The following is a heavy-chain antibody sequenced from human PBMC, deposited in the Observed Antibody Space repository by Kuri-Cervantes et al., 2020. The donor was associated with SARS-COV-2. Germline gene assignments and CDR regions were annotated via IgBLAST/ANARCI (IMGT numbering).Heavy chain of an antibody. D-gene: IGHD3-3*01. Sequence: ESLKISCSVSGYSISSGHCWGWIRQPPGKGLEWIGSVFYDGRTYYNPSLKSRVTVSVDTSKNQFSLKVNSVTAADTAVHYCARDLSLATYYDFWSGLYYFDYWGQGILVTVSS. J-gene: IGHJ4*02. CDR1: GYSISSGHC. CDR2: VFYDGRT. CDR3: ARDLSLATYYDFWSGLYYFDY. V-gene: IGHV4-38-2*02.